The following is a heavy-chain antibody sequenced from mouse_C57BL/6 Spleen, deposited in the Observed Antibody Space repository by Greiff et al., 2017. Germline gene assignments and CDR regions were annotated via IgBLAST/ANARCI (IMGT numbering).Heavy chain of an antibody. D-gene: IGHD3-3*01. CDR2: IYPGDGDT. V-gene: IGHV1-82*01. J-gene: IGHJ4*01. CDR1: GYAFSSSW. CDR3: ARSGTGGAMDY. Sequence: QVQLQQSGPELVKPGASVKISCKASGYAFSSSWMNWVKQRPGKGLEWIGRIYPGDGDTNYNGKFKGKATLTADKSSSTAYMQLSSLTSEDSAVYFCARSGTGGAMDYWGQGTSVTVSS.